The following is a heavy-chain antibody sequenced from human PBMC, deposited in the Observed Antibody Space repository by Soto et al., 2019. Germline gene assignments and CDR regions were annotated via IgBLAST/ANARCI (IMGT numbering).Heavy chain of an antibody. D-gene: IGHD2-15*01. CDR1: GGSISSGDYY. CDR2: IYYSGST. Sequence: SETLSLTCTVSGGSISSGDYYWSWIRQPPGKGLEWIGYIYYSGSTYYNPSLKSRVTISVDTSKNQFSLKLSSVTAADTAVYYCARAGGPYCSGGSCWFLDYWGQGTLVTVSS. V-gene: IGHV4-30-4*01. CDR3: ARAGGPYCSGGSCWFLDY. J-gene: IGHJ4*02.